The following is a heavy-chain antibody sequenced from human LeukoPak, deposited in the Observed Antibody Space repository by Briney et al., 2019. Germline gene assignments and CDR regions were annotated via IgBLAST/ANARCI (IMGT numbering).Heavy chain of an antibody. Sequence: GGSLRLSCAASGFTFSSFLMHWVSQAPGKGLVWVSLINSDGRTTRYADSVKGRFTISRDNAKNTLYLQMNGLRAEDTAVYYCARDLTGSIDYWGQGTLVTVSS. CDR2: INSDGRTT. CDR3: ARDLTGSIDY. CDR1: GFTFSSFL. V-gene: IGHV3-74*01. D-gene: IGHD3-9*01. J-gene: IGHJ4*02.